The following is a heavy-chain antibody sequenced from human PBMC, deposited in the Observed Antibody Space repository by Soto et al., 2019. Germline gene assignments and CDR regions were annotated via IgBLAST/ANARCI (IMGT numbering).Heavy chain of an antibody. CDR2: IYYSGTT. D-gene: IGHD6-13*01. Sequence: PSETLSLTCAVSGGSISSGGYSWSWIRQPPGKGLEWIGYIYYSGTTNYNPSLKSRVTISMDTSKKQFSLKLRSVTAADTAVYYCARAAMGGSSWPFDYWGQGTLVTVSS. J-gene: IGHJ4*02. V-gene: IGHV4-61*08. CDR3: ARAAMGGSSWPFDY. CDR1: GGSISSGGYS.